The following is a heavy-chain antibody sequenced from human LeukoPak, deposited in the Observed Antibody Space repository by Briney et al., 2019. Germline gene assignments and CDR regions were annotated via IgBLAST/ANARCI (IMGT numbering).Heavy chain of an antibody. Sequence: PGGSLRLSCAASGLTFSSYGMNWVRQAPGKGLEWVSSISSSSSYIYYADSVKGRFTISRDNAKNSLYLQMNSLRAEDTAVYYCARAKSDRTLFDACDIWGQGTMVTVSS. J-gene: IGHJ3*02. V-gene: IGHV3-21*01. D-gene: IGHD1-14*01. CDR2: ISSSSSYI. CDR3: ARAKSDRTLFDACDI. CDR1: GLTFSSYG.